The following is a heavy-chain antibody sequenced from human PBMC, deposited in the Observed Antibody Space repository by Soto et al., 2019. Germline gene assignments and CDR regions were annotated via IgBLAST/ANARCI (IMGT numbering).Heavy chain of an antibody. CDR3: ARDPYGDYRNYYYGMDV. J-gene: IGHJ6*02. D-gene: IGHD4-17*01. Sequence: ASVQVSCKASGYTFTGYYMHWVRQAPGQGLEWMGWINPNSGGTNYAQKFQGRVTMTRDTSISTDYMELSRLRSDDTAVYYCARDPYGDYRNYYYGMDVWGQGTTVTVS. CDR2: INPNSGGT. V-gene: IGHV1-2*02. CDR1: GYTFTGYY.